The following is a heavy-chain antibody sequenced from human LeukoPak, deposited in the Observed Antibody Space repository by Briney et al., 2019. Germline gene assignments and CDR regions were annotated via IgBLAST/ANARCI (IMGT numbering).Heavy chain of an antibody. Sequence: SETLSLTCTVSGGSINISDYYWGWIRQPPGKGLEWIGCMHYSGNTYYNPSLRSRVTISVDTSENQFSLKVRSVTAADTAVYYCASSAEQWLAQPLDYWGQGTLVTVSS. CDR1: GGSINISDYY. V-gene: IGHV4-39*01. CDR2: MHYSGNT. J-gene: IGHJ4*02. D-gene: IGHD6-19*01. CDR3: ASSAEQWLAQPLDY.